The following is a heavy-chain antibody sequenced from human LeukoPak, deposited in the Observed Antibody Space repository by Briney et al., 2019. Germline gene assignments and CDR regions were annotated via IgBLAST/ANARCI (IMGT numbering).Heavy chain of an antibody. D-gene: IGHD6-19*01. Sequence: PGGSLRLSCAASGFTFSSYSMNWVRQAPGKGLKWVSSISSSSSYIYYADSVKGRFTISRDNAKNSLYLQMNSLRAEDTAVYYCARDNKNFGIAVAGSWGQGTLVTVSS. J-gene: IGHJ5*02. CDR2: ISSSSSYI. CDR1: GFTFSSYS. V-gene: IGHV3-21*01. CDR3: ARDNKNFGIAVAGS.